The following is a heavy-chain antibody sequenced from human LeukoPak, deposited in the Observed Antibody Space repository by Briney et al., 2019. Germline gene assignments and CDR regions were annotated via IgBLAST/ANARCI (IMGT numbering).Heavy chain of an antibody. CDR1: GGSISSYY. Sequence: PSETLSLTCTVSGGSISSYYWSWIRQPPGKGLEWIGYIYHSGSTYFNPSLRSRVTISVDRSKNQFSLKLSSVTAADTAVYYCARESPGYCSSTSCSGLDPWGQGTLVTVSS. V-gene: IGHV4-59*12. CDR2: IYHSGST. CDR3: ARESPGYCSSTSCSGLDP. J-gene: IGHJ5*02. D-gene: IGHD2-2*01.